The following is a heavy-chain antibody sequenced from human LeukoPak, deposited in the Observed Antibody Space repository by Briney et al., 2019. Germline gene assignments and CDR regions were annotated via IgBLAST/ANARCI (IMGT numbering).Heavy chain of an antibody. CDR3: ATQTRVRYCSSSSCPNLDY. D-gene: IGHD2-2*01. Sequence: GGSLSLSCAASGFTSDDYAMHWVRQAPGKGLEWVSLISGDGGSSYYADSVKGRFTISRDNSKDSLYLQMNSLRAEDTAIYYCATQTRVRYCSSSSCPNLDYWGQGTLVTVSS. CDR1: GFTSDDYA. J-gene: IGHJ4*02. CDR2: ISGDGGSS. V-gene: IGHV3-43*02.